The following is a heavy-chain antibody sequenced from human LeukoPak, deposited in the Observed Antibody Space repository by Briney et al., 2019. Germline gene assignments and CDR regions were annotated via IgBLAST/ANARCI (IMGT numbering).Heavy chain of an antibody. D-gene: IGHD6-13*01. V-gene: IGHV6-1*01. CDR1: GDSVSSNMAA. J-gene: IGHJ5*02. CDR3: ARGVAAPNWFDP. CDR2: TYYRSKWYN. Sequence: QTLSLTCSISGDSVSSNMAALNWIRQSPSTGLEWLGRTYYRSKWYNDYAVSVKSRITINPDTSKNQFSLQLNSVTPEDTAVYYCARGVAAPNWFDPWGQGTLVTVSS.